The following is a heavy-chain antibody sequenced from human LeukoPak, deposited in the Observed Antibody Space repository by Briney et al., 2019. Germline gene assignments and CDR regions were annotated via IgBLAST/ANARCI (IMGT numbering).Heavy chain of an antibody. V-gene: IGHV3-15*01. CDR1: GFTFSSYW. J-gene: IGHJ4*02. Sequence: PGGSLRLSCAASGFTFSSYWMHWVRQAPGKGLEWVGRIKSKVEGGTTDYAAPVKGRFTISRDDSKDTLYLQMTSLKTEDAGVFYCTIVRGFCSGRSCLGYWGQGTLVTVSS. CDR2: IKSKVEGGTT. D-gene: IGHD2-15*01. CDR3: TIVRGFCSGRSCLGY.